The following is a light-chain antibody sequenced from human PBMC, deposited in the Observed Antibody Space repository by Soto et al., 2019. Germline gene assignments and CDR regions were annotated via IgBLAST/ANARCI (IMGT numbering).Light chain of an antibody. CDR2: DVS. Sequence: EVVLTQSPATLYVSPGERATLSCRASQTVNDFLAWYQQKPGQAPRLLIYDVSKRATGIPARFSGSGSGTDFTLTISSLEPEDFAVYFCHQRSNWPLTFGGGTKLEIK. V-gene: IGKV3-11*01. J-gene: IGKJ4*01. CDR3: HQRSNWPLT. CDR1: QTVNDF.